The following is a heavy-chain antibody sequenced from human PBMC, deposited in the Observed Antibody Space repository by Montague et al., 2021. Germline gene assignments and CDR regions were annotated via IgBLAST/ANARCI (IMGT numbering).Heavy chain of an antibody. CDR3: ARGHGYDSSWFY. Sequence: SETLSLTCSVSGDSITGYYWSWIRLPPGKGLEWIGYVYSSGSTSYNPSLKSRVIISVDSAKNHISLTLNSATAADTAVYYCARGHGYDSSWFYWGQGTLIFVSA. D-gene: IGHD6-13*01. CDR1: GDSITGYY. V-gene: IGHV4-59*12. J-gene: IGHJ4*02. CDR2: VYSSGST.